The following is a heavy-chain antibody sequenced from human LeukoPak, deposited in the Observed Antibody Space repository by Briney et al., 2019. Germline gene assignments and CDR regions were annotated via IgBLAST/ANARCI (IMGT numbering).Heavy chain of an antibody. CDR1: GGSFSGYY. J-gene: IGHJ4*02. Sequence: SETLSLTCAVYGGSFSGYYWSWIRQPPGKGLEWIGEINHSGSTNYNPSLKSRVTISVDTSKNQFSLKLSSVTAADTAVNYCARGSGYSSLYYFDYWGQGTLVTVSS. D-gene: IGHD6-13*01. V-gene: IGHV4-34*01. CDR3: ARGSGYSSLYYFDY. CDR2: INHSGST.